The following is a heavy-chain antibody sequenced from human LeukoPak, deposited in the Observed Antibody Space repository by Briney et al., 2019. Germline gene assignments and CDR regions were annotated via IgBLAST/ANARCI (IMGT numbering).Heavy chain of an antibody. D-gene: IGHD3-22*01. J-gene: IGHJ3*02. CDR3: ARELGYYYDSSGSDAFDI. Sequence: SETLSLTCTVSGGSISSYYWSWIRQPAGKGLEWIGRIYTSGSTNYNPSLKSRVTMSVDTSKNQFSLKLSSMTAADTAVYYCARELGYYYDSSGSDAFDIWGQGTMVTVSS. V-gene: IGHV4-4*07. CDR2: IYTSGST. CDR1: GGSISSYY.